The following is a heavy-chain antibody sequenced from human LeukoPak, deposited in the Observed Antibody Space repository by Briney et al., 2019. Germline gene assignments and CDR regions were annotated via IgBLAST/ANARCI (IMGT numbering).Heavy chain of an antibody. J-gene: IGHJ6*02. Sequence: SETLSLTCTVSDASISGYYWSWIRQPPGKGLEWIGSIHFSGSTNYNPSLRSRVTISVDTSKNQLSLKLSSVTAADTAVYYCARGPGYSYGEGYYYYGMDVWGQGTTVTVSS. V-gene: IGHV4-59*01. CDR1: DASISGYY. CDR2: IHFSGST. D-gene: IGHD5-18*01. CDR3: ARGPGYSYGEGYYYYGMDV.